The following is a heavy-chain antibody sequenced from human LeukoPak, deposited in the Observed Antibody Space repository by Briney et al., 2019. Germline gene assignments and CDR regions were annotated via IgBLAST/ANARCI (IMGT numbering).Heavy chain of an antibody. D-gene: IGHD6-13*01. CDR1: GFSLSTSGVG. V-gene: IGHV2-5*01. J-gene: IGHJ4*02. CDR3: AHSPMLAQQEGFFDY. CDR2: IYWNDDK. Sequence: CGPTLLKPTQTLTLTCTFSGFSLSTSGVGVGWIRQPPGKALEWLALIYWNDDKRYSPSLKSRLTITKDTSKNQVVLTMTNMDPVDTATYYCAHSPMLAQQEGFFDYWGQGTLVTVSS.